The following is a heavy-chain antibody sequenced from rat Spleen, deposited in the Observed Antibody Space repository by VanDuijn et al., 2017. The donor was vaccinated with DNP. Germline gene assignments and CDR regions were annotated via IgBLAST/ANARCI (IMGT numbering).Heavy chain of an antibody. Sequence: EVQLVESGGDLVQPGRSLKLSCVASGFTFNNYWMTWIRQVPGKGLEWVASITNSDDRTFYPDSVKGRFTISRDDAKNTLYLQMDRLRSEDTATYYCARGLYLRDYAMDAWGQGTSVTVSS. CDR2: ITNSDDRT. J-gene: IGHJ4*01. V-gene: IGHV5-31*01. D-gene: IGHD1-2*01. CDR1: GFTFNNYW. CDR3: ARGLYLRDYAMDA.